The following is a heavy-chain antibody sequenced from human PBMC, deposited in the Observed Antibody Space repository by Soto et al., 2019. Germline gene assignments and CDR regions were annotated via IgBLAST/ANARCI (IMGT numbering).Heavy chain of an antibody. D-gene: IGHD3-10*01. CDR2: ISAYNGNT. CDR1: GYTFTSYG. J-gene: IGHJ6*02. V-gene: IGHV1-18*04. Sequence: ASVKVSCKASGYTFTSYGISWVRQAPGQGLEWMGWISAYNGNTNYAQKLQGRVTMTTDTSTSTAYMELRSLRSDDTAVYYCARVEKARLGLGAVYYYYGMDVWGQGTMVTVSS. CDR3: ARVEKARLGLGAVYYYYGMDV.